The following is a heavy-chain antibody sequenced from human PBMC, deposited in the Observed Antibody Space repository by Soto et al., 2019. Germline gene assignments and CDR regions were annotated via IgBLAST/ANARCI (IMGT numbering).Heavy chain of an antibody. Sequence: SETLSLTCTFSVVSISSSSYYWGWIRQPPGKGLEWIGSIYYSGSTYYNPSLKSRVTISVDTSKDQFSLKLSSVTAEDTAVYYCARHPIRFLEWFTKGWFDPWGQGTLVTVSS. V-gene: IGHV4-39*01. CDR2: IYYSGST. D-gene: IGHD3-3*01. CDR3: ARHPIRFLEWFTKGWFDP. J-gene: IGHJ5*02. CDR1: VVSISSSSYY.